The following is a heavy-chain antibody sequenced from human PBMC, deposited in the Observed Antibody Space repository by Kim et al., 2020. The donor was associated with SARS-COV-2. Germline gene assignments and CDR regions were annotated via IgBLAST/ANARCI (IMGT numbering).Heavy chain of an antibody. CDR1: GFTFSNAW. Sequence: GGSLRLSCADSGFTFSNAWMSWVRQAPGKGLEWVGRIKSKTDGGTTDYAAPVKGRFTISRDDLKNTLYLQMNSLKTEDTAVYYCTTASLLWFGELCYWGQGTLVTVSS. V-gene: IGHV3-15*01. CDR2: IKSKTDGGTT. CDR3: TTASLLWFGELCY. J-gene: IGHJ4*02. D-gene: IGHD3-10*01.